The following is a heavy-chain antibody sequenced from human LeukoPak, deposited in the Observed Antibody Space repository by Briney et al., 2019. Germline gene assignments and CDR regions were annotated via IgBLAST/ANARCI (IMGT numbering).Heavy chain of an antibody. J-gene: IGHJ4*02. CDR1: GGSFSGYY. Sequence: PSETLSLTCAVYGGSFSGYYWSWIRQPPGKGLEWIGEINHSGSTNYNPSLESRVTISVDTSKNQFSLKLSSVTAADTAVYYCASTGETSYDFWSGYYTFDYWGQGTLVTVSS. CDR2: INHSGST. V-gene: IGHV4-34*01. CDR3: ASTGETSYDFWSGYYTFDY. D-gene: IGHD3-3*01.